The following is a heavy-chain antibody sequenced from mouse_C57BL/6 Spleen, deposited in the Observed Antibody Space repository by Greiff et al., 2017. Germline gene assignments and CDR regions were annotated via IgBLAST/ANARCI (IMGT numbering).Heavy chain of an antibody. J-gene: IGHJ2*01. CDR1: GYAFSSSW. V-gene: IGHV1-82*01. CDR3: AGGYYDYGGYYFDY. Sequence: QVQLQQSGPELVKPGASVKISCKASGYAFSSSWMNWVKQRPGKGLEWIGRIYPGDGDTNYNGKVKGKATLTADKSSSTAYMQLSSLTSEDSAVYFLAGGYYDYGGYYFDYWGQGTTLTVSS. D-gene: IGHD2-4*01. CDR2: IYPGDGDT.